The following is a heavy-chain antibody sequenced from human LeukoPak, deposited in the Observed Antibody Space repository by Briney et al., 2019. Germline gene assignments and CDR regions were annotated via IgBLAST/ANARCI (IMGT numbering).Heavy chain of an antibody. Sequence: GGSLRLSCAASGFTFSSYAMSWVRQAPGKGLEWVATISASGDYTYYADSVKGRFTIPRDNSKNTLYLQMNSLRAEDTAVYYCAKDRVGATSRVDYWGQGTLVTVSS. CDR3: AKDRVGATSRVDY. CDR2: ISASGDYT. V-gene: IGHV3-23*01. J-gene: IGHJ4*02. CDR1: GFTFSSYA. D-gene: IGHD1-26*01.